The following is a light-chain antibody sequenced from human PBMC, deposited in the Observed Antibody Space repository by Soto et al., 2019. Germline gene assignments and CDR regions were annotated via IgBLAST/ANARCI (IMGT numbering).Light chain of an antibody. Sequence: QSALTQPASVSGSPGQSITISCTGTSSDVGNYNLVSWYQHSPGKAPKLIIFEGNKWPSGISNRFSGSMSGNTASLTISGLQADDEADYYCCSHAGSSTVIFGGGTKLTVL. CDR2: EGN. J-gene: IGLJ2*01. V-gene: IGLV2-23*01. CDR3: CSHAGSSTVI. CDR1: SSDVGNYNL.